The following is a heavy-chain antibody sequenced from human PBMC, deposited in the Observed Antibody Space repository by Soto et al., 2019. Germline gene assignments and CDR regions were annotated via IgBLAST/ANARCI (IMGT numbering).Heavy chain of an antibody. Sequence: QVQLQQWGAGLLKPSETLSLTCAVYGGSFSGYYWSWIRQPPGKGLEWIGEINHSGSTNYNPSLKSRVTISVDTSKNQFSLKLSSVTAADTAVYYCARVVRYFDWLPHGLFDYWGQGTLVTVSS. CDR2: INHSGST. CDR3: ARVVRYFDWLPHGLFDY. CDR1: GGSFSGYY. V-gene: IGHV4-34*01. D-gene: IGHD3-9*01. J-gene: IGHJ4*02.